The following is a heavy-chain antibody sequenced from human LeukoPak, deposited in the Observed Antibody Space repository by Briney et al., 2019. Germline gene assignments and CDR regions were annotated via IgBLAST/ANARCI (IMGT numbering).Heavy chain of an antibody. V-gene: IGHV3-30*18. CDR1: GFTFSSYG. D-gene: IGHD2-8*01. Sequence: PGGSLRLSCAASGFTFSSYGMHWVRQAPGKGLEWVAVISYDGSNKYYADSVKGRFTISRDNSKNTLYLQMNSLRAEDTAVYYCAKDLEDCTNGVCYTNDYWGQGTLVTVSS. J-gene: IGHJ4*02. CDR3: AKDLEDCTNGVCYTNDY. CDR2: ISYDGSNK.